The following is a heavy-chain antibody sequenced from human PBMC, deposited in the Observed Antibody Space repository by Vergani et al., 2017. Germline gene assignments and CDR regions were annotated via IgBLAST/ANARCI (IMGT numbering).Heavy chain of an antibody. CDR3: TRHWAVVAANNWFDP. CDR2: IHRSGST. J-gene: IGHJ5*02. Sequence: QVQLPESGPGLVKPSETVSLTCTVSGYSITSANYWAWIRQSPGKGLEWIGTIHRSGSTYYNPSLESRVTMSVDTSKRQFSLKLSSVTAADTAVYYCTRHWAVVAANNWFDPWGQGTLVTVSS. D-gene: IGHD2-15*01. V-gene: IGHV4-38-2*02. CDR1: GYSITSANY.